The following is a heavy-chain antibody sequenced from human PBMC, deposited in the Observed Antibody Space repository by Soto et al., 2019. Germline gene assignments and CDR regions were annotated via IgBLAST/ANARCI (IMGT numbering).Heavy chain of an antibody. CDR3: ARDAVDIVATIDYYYMDV. D-gene: IGHD5-12*01. Sequence: HPGGSLRLSCAASGFTFSSYAMHWVRQAPGKGLEYVSAISSNGGSTYYANSVKGRFTISRDNSKNTLYLQMGSLRAEDMAVYYCARDAVDIVATIDYYYMDVWGKGTTVTVSS. J-gene: IGHJ6*03. CDR1: GFTFSSYA. V-gene: IGHV3-64*01. CDR2: ISSNGGST.